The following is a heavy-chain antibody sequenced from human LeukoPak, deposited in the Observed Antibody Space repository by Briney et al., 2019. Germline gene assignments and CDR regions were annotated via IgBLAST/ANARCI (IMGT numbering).Heavy chain of an antibody. CDR3: AGAVPAATIDAFDI. CDR2: IYYSGST. J-gene: IGHJ3*02. Sequence: SETLSLTCTVSGGSLSSSSYYWGWIRQPPGKGLEWIGSIYYSGSTYYNPSLKSRVTISVDTSKNQFSLKLSSVTAADTAVYYCAGAVPAATIDAFDIWGQGTMVTVSS. V-gene: IGHV4-39*01. D-gene: IGHD2-2*01. CDR1: GGSLSSSSYY.